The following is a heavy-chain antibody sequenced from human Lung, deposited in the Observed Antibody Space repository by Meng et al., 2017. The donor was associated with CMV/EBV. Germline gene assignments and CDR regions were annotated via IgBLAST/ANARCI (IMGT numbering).Heavy chain of an antibody. J-gene: IGHJ4*02. Sequence: GGSLRLSCAASGFTFSSYWMSWVRQAPGKGLEWVANRKQDGSEKYYVDSVKGRFTISRDNAKNSLYLQINRLRAEDTAVYYCARVRKALLSPNYFDYWGQGTLVNVYS. V-gene: IGHV3-7*01. CDR3: ARVRKALLSPNYFDY. CDR1: GFTFSSYW. D-gene: IGHD3-3*02. CDR2: RKQDGSEK.